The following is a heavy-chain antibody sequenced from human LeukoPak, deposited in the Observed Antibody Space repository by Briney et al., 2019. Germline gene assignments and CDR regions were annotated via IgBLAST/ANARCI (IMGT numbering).Heavy chain of an antibody. CDR2: ISAYNGNT. J-gene: IGHJ6*04. D-gene: IGHD3-10*01. CDR1: GYTFTSYG. CDR3: ARDVTAMARGYCYYGMDV. Sequence: ASVKVSCKASGYTFTSYGISWVRQAPGQGLEWMGWISAYNGNTNYAQKLQGRVTMTTDTSTSTAYMELRSLRSDDTAVYYCARDVTAMARGYCYYGMDVWGKGTTVTVSS. V-gene: IGHV1-18*04.